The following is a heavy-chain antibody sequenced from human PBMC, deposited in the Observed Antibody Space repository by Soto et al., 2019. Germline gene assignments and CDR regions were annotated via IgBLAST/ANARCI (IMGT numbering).Heavy chain of an antibody. CDR2: INAGYGNT. CDR3: ARDTGDGTFEF. J-gene: IGHJ4*02. Sequence: ASVKVSCKASGYTFSSYAMHWVRQAPGQRLEWMGWINAGYGNTKSSQKFQDRVTISRDTSASTAYMELTSLRSEDTAVYYCARDTGDGTFEFWGQGTLVNVS. D-gene: IGHD7-27*01. CDR1: GYTFSSYA. V-gene: IGHV1-3*01.